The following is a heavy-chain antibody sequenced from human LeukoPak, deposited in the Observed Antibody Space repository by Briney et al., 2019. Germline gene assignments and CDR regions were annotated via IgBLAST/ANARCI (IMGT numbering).Heavy chain of an antibody. V-gene: IGHV3-33*06. CDR3: AKDRQWLARGSFDY. J-gene: IGHJ4*02. D-gene: IGHD6-19*01. CDR1: GFTFSTYG. Sequence: GGSLRLSCAASGFTFSTYGMHWVRQAPGRGLEWVAVIWFDGSNKYNADSVRGRFTISRDNSKNTLYLEMNSLRAEDTAVYYCAKDRQWLARGSFDYWGQGTLVTVSS. CDR2: IWFDGSNK.